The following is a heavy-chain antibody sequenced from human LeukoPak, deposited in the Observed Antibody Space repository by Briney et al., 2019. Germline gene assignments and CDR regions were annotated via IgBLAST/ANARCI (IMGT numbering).Heavy chain of an antibody. Sequence: VASVKVSCKASGGTFSSYAISWVRQAPGQGLEWMGRIIPIFGTANYAQKFQGRVTITTDESTSTAYMELSSLRSEDTAVYYCARTKNYYTDINTAWFDPWGQGTLVTVSS. CDR3: ARTKNYYTDINTAWFDP. CDR1: GGTFSSYA. D-gene: IGHD1-26*01. V-gene: IGHV1-69*05. J-gene: IGHJ5*02. CDR2: IIPIFGTA.